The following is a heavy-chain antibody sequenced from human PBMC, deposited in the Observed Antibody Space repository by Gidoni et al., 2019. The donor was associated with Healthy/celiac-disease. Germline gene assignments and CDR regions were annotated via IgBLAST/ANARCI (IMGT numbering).Heavy chain of an antibody. V-gene: IGHV3-30-3*01. J-gene: IGHJ6*03. CDR1: GFAFSSYA. CDR3: ARDREYYYGSDSNSYSYMDV. D-gene: IGHD3-10*01. Sequence: QVQLVESGGGVVQPGRSLRLSCEASGFAFSSYAMHWVRQAPCKGLEGVAVISYDGSNKYYADSVKGRFTISRDNSKNTLYLQMNSLRAEDTAVYYCARDREYYYGSDSNSYSYMDVWGKGTTVTVSS. CDR2: ISYDGSNK.